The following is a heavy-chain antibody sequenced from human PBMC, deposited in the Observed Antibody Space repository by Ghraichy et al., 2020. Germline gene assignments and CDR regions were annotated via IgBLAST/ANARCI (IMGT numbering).Heavy chain of an antibody. Sequence: SCAASGFTFSSYSMNWVRQAPGKGLEWVSSIIGTSTYIYYADSVKGRFTISRDNAKNSLYLQMNSLRAEDTAVYYCARASERLGELSLYRANFDYWGQGTLVTVSS. J-gene: IGHJ4*02. V-gene: IGHV3-21*01. CDR2: IIGTSTYI. CDR1: GFTFSSYS. CDR3: ARASERLGELSLYRANFDY. D-gene: IGHD3-16*02.